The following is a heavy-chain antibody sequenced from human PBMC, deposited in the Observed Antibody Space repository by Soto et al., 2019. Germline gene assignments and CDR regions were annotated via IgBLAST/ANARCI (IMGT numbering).Heavy chain of an antibody. CDR1: GFSPSTSGVG. CDR2: IYWDDDK. CDR3: AHSYYDFWSGSPGTLYYFDY. D-gene: IGHD3-3*01. V-gene: IGHV2-5*02. Sequence: SGPTLVNPTQTLTLTCTFSGFSPSTSGVGVGWIRQPPGKALEWLALIYWDDDKRYSPSLKSRLTITKDTSKNQVVLTMTNMDPVDTATYYCAHSYYDFWSGSPGTLYYFDYWGQGTLVTVSS. J-gene: IGHJ4*02.